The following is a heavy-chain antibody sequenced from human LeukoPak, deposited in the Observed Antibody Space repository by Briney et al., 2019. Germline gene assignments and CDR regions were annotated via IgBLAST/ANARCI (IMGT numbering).Heavy chain of an antibody. Sequence: SETLSLTCTVSGGSISSRSYYWGWIRQPPGKGLEWIGTIYYSGTTYYNPSLQGRVTISVDTSKNQFSLRLSSVTAADTAVYYCARQVVTYYFDYWGQGTLVTVSS. D-gene: IGHD3-22*01. CDR2: IYYSGTT. V-gene: IGHV4-39*01. CDR1: GGSISSRSYY. J-gene: IGHJ4*02. CDR3: ARQVVTYYFDY.